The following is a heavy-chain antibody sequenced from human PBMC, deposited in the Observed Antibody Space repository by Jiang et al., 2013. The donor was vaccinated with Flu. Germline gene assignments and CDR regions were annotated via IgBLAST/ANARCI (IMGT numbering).Heavy chain of an antibody. V-gene: IGHV4-39*01. J-gene: IGHJ4*02. CDR2: IASTGST. Sequence: EWIGNIASTGSTYNPSLTSRVTISVDTSKNQFSLKLSSVTAADTAVYFCARLSVAGTDYWGQGTLVTVSS. D-gene: IGHD6-19*01. CDR3: ARLSVAGTDY.